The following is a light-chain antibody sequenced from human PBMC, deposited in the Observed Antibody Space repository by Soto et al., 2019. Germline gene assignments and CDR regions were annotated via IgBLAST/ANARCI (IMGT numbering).Light chain of an antibody. CDR1: QSVSSR. CDR3: QQYDNWPLT. CDR2: GAS. J-gene: IGKJ4*01. Sequence: EIVMTQSPATLSVSPGERATLSCRASQSVSSRLAWYQHKPGQAPRLLIYGASTRATGIPARFIGGGSGTEFTLAISSLQSEDFAVYYCQQYDNWPLTFGGGTKVEIK. V-gene: IGKV3-15*01.